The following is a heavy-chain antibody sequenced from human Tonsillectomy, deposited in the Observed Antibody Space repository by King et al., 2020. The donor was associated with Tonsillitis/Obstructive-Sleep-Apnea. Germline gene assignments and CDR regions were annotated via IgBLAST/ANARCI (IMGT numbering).Heavy chain of an antibody. D-gene: IGHD4-11*01. Sequence: VQLVESGGGLIQPGGSLRLSCAASGFTVSSNYMSWVRQAPGKGLEWVSVIYSGGSTYYADSVKGRFTISRDNSKNTLYLQMTSLRAEDTAVYYCARYDYSYTWFDPWGQGTLVTVSS. CDR1: GFTVSSNY. CDR3: ARYDYSYTWFDP. CDR2: IYSGGST. J-gene: IGHJ5*02. V-gene: IGHV3-53*01.